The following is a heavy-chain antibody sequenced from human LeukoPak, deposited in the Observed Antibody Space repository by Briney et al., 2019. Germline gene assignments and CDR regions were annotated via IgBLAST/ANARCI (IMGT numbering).Heavy chain of an antibody. V-gene: IGHV4-38-2*02. J-gene: IGHJ3*02. CDR2: IYHSGST. CDR1: GYSISSGYY. CDR3: ARLGNWGGNAFDI. Sequence: PSETLSLTCTVSGYSISSGYYWGWIRQPPGKGLEWIGSIYHSGSTYYNPSLKSRVTISVDTSKNQFSLKLSSVTASDTAVYYCARLGNWGGNAFDIWGQGTMVTVSS. D-gene: IGHD7-27*01.